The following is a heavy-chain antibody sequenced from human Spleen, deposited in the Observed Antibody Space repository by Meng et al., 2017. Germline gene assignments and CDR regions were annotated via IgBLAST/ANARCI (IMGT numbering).Heavy chain of an antibody. Sequence: ASVKVSCKALGGIFSNYVIGWVRQAPGQGLEWMGGIIPIFGTANYAQKFQGRVTITADKSTSTAYMELSSLRSEDTAVYYCARDRLAAAQRYYYGVDVWGQGTTVTVSS. CDR1: GGIFSNYV. CDR2: IIPIFGTA. CDR3: ARDRLAAAQRYYYGVDV. V-gene: IGHV1-69*06. J-gene: IGHJ6*02. D-gene: IGHD6-13*01.